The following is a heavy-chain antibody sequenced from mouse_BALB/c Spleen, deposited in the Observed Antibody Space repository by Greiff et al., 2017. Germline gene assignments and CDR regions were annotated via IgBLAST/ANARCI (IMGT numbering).Heavy chain of an antibody. D-gene: IGHD2-3*01. CDR3: TRAILLMYDGDYEALDY. V-gene: IGHV1-7*01. J-gene: IGHJ4*01. CDR2: INPSTGYT. Sequence: QVQLQQSGAELAKPGASVKMSCKASGYTFTSYWMHWVKQRPGQGLEWIGYINPSTGYTEYNQKFKDKATLTADKSSSTAYMQLSSLTSEDSAVYYGTRAILLMYDGDYEALDYWGQGTSVTVSS. CDR1: GYTFTSYW.